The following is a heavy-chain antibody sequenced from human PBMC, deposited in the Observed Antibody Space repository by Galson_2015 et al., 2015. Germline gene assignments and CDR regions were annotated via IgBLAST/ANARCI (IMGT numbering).Heavy chain of an antibody. CDR3: AREGSSGWSANFDY. Sequence: SLRLSCAASGFTFSSYGMHWVRQAPGKGLEWVAVIWYDGSNKYYADSVKGRFTISRDNSKNTLYLQMNSLRAEDTAVYYCAREGSSGWSANFDYWGQGTLVTVSS. CDR2: IWYDGSNK. J-gene: IGHJ4*02. D-gene: IGHD6-19*01. CDR1: GFTFSSYG. V-gene: IGHV3-33*01.